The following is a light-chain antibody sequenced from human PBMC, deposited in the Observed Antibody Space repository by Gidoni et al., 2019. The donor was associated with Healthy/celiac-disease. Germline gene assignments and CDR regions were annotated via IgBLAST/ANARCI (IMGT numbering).Light chain of an antibody. J-gene: IGKJ5*01. CDR1: QSISSY. V-gene: IGKV1-39*01. CDR2: AAS. CDR3: QQSYSTLIT. Sequence: IQMTQSPSSLSASVGDRVTITCRASQSISSYLNWYQQKPGKAPKLLSYAASSLQSGVPSRFSGSGSGTDFTLTISSLQPEDFATYYCQQSYSTLITFGQGTRLEIK.